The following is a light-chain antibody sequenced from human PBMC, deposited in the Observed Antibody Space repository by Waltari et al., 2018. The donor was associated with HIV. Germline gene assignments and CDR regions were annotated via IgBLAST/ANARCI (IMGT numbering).Light chain of an antibody. V-gene: IGLV1-47*01. CDR2: RNN. Sequence: QSVLTQPPSASGTPGQRVTISCSGSSSNIGSNYVYWYQQLPGTAPKLLIYRNNPRPSGVPDRFSCPKAGTSASLAISGLRSEDEADYYCAAWDDSLSGVVIGGGTKLTVL. J-gene: IGLJ2*01. CDR1: SSNIGSNY. CDR3: AAWDDSLSGVV.